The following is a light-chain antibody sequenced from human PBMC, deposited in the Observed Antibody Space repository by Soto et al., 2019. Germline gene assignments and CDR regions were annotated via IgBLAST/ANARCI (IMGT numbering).Light chain of an antibody. V-gene: IGKV3-11*01. CDR2: DAS. Sequence: EIVLTQSPATLSLSPGERATLSCRASRRVSSYLAWYQQKPGQAPRLLIYDASNRATGIPSRFSGSGSGTDFTLTISSLEPEDFAVYYCQQRSNWHALTFGGGTKVEIK. CDR3: QQRSNWHALT. J-gene: IGKJ4*01. CDR1: RRVSSY.